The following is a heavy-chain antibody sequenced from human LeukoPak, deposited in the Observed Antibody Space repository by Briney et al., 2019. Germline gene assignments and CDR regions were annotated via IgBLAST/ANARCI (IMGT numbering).Heavy chain of an antibody. Sequence: GGSLRLSCAASGFTFSIYGMHWVRQAPGKGLEWVAVIWYDGSNKYYADSVKGRFTISRDNSKNTLYLQMNSLRAEDTAVYYCARDGVGGYYYYYGMDVWGQGTTVTVSS. CDR3: ARDGVGGYYYYYGMDV. CDR1: GFTFSIYG. V-gene: IGHV3-33*01. D-gene: IGHD2-15*01. J-gene: IGHJ6*02. CDR2: IWYDGSNK.